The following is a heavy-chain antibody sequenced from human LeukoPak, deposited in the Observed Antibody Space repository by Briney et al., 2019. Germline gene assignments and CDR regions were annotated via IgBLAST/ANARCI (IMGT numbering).Heavy chain of an antibody. D-gene: IGHD3-10*01. J-gene: IGHJ5*02. CDR1: GFTLSSYG. CDR2: ISYDGSNK. V-gene: IGHV3-30*18. CDR3: AKGAGSGSYYNEGGNWFDP. Sequence: GGSLRLSCAASGFTLSSYGMHWVRQAPGKGLEWVAVISYDGSNKYYADSVKGRFTISRDNSKNTLYLQMNSLRAEDTAVYYCAKGAGSGSYYNEGGNWFDPWGQGTLVTVSS.